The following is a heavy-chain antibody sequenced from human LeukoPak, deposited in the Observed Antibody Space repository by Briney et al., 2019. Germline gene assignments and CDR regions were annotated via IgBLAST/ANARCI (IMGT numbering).Heavy chain of an antibody. V-gene: IGHV3-74*01. CDR2: INGDGSWT. CDR3: VSFYETY. Sequence: GGSLRLSWAASGNYWMHWVRQAPGKGLVWVSHINGDGSWTSYADSVKGRFTISKDNAKNTVYLQMNNLRAEDTAVYYCVSFYETYWGRGTLVTVSS. D-gene: IGHD2-2*01. CDR1: GNYW. J-gene: IGHJ4*02.